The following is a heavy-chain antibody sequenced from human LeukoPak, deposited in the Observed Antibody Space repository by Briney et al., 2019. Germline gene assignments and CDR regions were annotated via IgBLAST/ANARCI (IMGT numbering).Heavy chain of an antibody. D-gene: IGHD3-16*02. CDR1: GYTFTSYG. Sequence: ASVKVSCKASGYTFTSYGISWVRQAPGQGLEWMGWISAYNGNTNYPQKLQGRVTMTTDTSTSTAYMELRSLRSDDTAVYYCARGQITFGGIIVIGSFDYWGQGTLVTVSS. J-gene: IGHJ4*02. CDR3: ARGQITFGGIIVIGSFDY. CDR2: ISAYNGNT. V-gene: IGHV1-18*01.